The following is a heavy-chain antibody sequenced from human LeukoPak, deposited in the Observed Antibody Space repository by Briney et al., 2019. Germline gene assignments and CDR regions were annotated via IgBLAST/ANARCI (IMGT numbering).Heavy chain of an antibody. J-gene: IGHJ4*02. CDR3: ARDEAGRDSSSGY. CDR2: INPNSGGT. Sequence: GASVKVSCKASGYTFTGYYMHWVRQAPGQGLEWMGWINPNSGGTNYAQKFQGRVTMTRDTSISTAYMELSRLRSDDTAVYYCARDEAGRDSSSGYWGQGTLVTVSS. D-gene: IGHD6-6*01. V-gene: IGHV1-2*02. CDR1: GYTFTGYY.